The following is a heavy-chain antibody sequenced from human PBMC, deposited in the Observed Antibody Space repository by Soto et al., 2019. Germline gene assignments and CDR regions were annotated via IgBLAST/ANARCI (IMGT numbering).Heavy chain of an antibody. J-gene: IGHJ4*02. CDR2: INHSGST. D-gene: IGHD3-10*01. Sequence: SETLSLTCAVYGGSFSGYYWSWIRQPPGKGLEWIGEINHSGSTNYNPSLKSRVTISVDTSKNQFSLKLSSVTAADTAVYYCARLTSGPVYFDYWGQGTLVTVSS. CDR1: GGSFSGYY. V-gene: IGHV4-34*09. CDR3: ARLTSGPVYFDY.